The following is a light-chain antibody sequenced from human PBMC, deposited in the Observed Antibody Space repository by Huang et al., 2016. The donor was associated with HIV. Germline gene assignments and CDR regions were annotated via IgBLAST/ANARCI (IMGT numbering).Light chain of an antibody. CDR3: QQFGSSPPYS. V-gene: IGKV3-20*01. J-gene: IGKJ2*03. CDR2: RAS. Sequence: PGERATLSCRASQSVNNNYLAWYQQKPGQAPRLLIYRASTRATGIPDRFSGSGSGTDFTLTISILEPDDFAVYYCQQFGSSPPYSFGQGTKLEIK. CDR1: QSVNNNY.